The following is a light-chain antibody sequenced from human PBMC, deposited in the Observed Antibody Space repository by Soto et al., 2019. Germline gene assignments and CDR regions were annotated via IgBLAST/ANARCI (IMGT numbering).Light chain of an antibody. CDR1: QSCRGL. V-gene: IGKV3-11*01. J-gene: IGKJ5*01. Sequence: IILTPSPGAISLISGETATFSSRASQSCRGLLAWYQQKPGQAPRLLIYDAYNRATGIPPRCSGSGSGTDLTLISSSLAAEDSAVYCCQHLRMWHIPFGQGTRLEIK. CDR2: DAY. CDR3: QHLRMWHIP.